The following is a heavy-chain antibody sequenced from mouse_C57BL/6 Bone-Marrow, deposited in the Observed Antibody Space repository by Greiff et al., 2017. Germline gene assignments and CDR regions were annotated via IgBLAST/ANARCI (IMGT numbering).Heavy chain of an antibody. Sequence: VQLQQPGAELVKPGASVKMSCKASGYTFTSYWITWVKQRPGQGLEWIGVLYPGSSRTNYNEKFKSKATLAVDTSSSTAYMQLSSLTSEDSAVYYCARTKEYYDYAMDYWGQGTSVTVSS. CDR2: LYPGSSRT. J-gene: IGHJ4*01. V-gene: IGHV1-55*01. CDR3: ARTKEYYDYAMDY. D-gene: IGHD1-1*01. CDR1: GYTFTSYW.